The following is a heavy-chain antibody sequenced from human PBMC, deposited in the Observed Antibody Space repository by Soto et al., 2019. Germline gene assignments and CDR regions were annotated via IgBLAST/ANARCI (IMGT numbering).Heavy chain of an antibody. CDR2: IKQDGSEK. J-gene: IGHJ4*02. Sequence: EVQLVESGGGLVQPGGSLRLSCAASGFTFSDYWMSWVRQAPGKGLEWVANIKQDGSEKYYVDPVKGRFTISRDNAKNSLYLQMNSLRAEDTGVYYCARDTQAAAAGDWGQGTLVTVSS. CDR3: ARDTQAAAAGD. D-gene: IGHD6-13*01. CDR1: GFTFSDYW. V-gene: IGHV3-7*03.